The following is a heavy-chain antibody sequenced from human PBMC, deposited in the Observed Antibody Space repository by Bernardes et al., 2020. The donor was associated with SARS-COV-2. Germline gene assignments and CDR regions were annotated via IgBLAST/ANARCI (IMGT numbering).Heavy chain of an antibody. CDR1: GFTFNTYA. J-gene: IGHJ6*02. D-gene: IGHD4-17*01. CDR2: ISFAGSNK. V-gene: IGHV3-30-3*01. CDR3: ARDWDYGESGYYYGVDV. Sequence: GSVRLSCAASGFTFNTYAMHWVRQAPGKGLEWVAFISFAGSNKYYADSVKGRFTISRDNSRNTLYLLMNSLRPEDTAVYYRARDWDYGESGYYYGVDVWGQGTTVTVSS.